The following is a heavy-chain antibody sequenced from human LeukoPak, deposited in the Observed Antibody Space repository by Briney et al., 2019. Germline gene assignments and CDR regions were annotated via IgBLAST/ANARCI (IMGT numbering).Heavy chain of an antibody. CDR1: GYTFTSFA. J-gene: IGHJ3*02. CDR2: IIPIFGTA. CDR3: ARVNCGGDCYSDRGAFDI. Sequence: SVKVSCKASGYTFTSFAMNWVRQAPGQGLEWMGGIIPIFGTANYAQKFQGRVTITADESTSTAYMELSSVRSKDTAVYYCARVNCGGDCYSDRGAFDIWGQGTMVTVSS. V-gene: IGHV1-69*13. D-gene: IGHD2-21*02.